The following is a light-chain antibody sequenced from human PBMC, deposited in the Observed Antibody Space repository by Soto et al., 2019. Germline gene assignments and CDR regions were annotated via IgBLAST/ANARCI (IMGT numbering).Light chain of an antibody. V-gene: IGKV1-9*01. CDR3: QQLNSYPT. J-gene: IGKJ5*01. CDR2: AAS. CDR1: QAIRGY. Sequence: DLQLTQSQSFLFPSLGAGVTITCRPSQAIRGYLAWYQQKPGKAPKLLIYAASTLQSGVPSRFSGSGSGTEFTLTISSLQPEDFATYYCQQLNSYPTFGQGTRLEIK.